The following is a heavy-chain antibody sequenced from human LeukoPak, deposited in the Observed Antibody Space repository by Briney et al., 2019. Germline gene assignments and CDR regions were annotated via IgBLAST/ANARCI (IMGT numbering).Heavy chain of an antibody. CDR1: GFTFSSYD. CDR3: ARGAGYYGILTGYSPMDV. Sequence: GGSLRLSCAASGFTFSSYDMHWVRQATGKGLEWVSAIGTAGDTYYPGSVKGRFTISRENAKNSLYLQMNSLRAGDTAVYYCARGAGYYGILTGYSPMDVWGQGTTVTVSS. CDR2: IGTAGDT. V-gene: IGHV3-13*04. J-gene: IGHJ6*02. D-gene: IGHD3-9*01.